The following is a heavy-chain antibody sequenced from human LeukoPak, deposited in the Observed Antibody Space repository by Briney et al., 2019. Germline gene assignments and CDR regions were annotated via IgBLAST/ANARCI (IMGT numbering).Heavy chain of an antibody. CDR2: ISYDGSEK. CDR1: GFTFSSYG. CDR3: AKGETVVVRTRGGVDH. Sequence: GMSLRLSCAASGFTFSSYGMHWVRQAPGKGLKWVAVISYDGSEKYYADSMKGRFTVSRDNSKNTLYLQMNSLRAEDTAVYYCAKGETVVVRTRGGVDHWGQGTLVTVSS. D-gene: IGHD3-22*01. J-gene: IGHJ4*02. V-gene: IGHV3-30*18.